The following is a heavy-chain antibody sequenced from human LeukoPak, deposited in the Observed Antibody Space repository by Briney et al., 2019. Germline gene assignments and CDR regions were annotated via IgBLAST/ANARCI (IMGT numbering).Heavy chain of an antibody. CDR1: GGSISSGDHF. J-gene: IGHJ4*02. CDR2: YSGST. V-gene: IGHV4-31*03. Sequence: SETLSLTCTVSGGSISSGDHFWSRLRQHPGKGLEWIGYYSGSTYYNPSLKSRVTISVDTSKNQFSLKLTSVTAADTAVYYCTRDVPRSAGYPDNWGQGTLVTVSS. D-gene: IGHD2-15*01. CDR3: TRDVPRSAGYPDN.